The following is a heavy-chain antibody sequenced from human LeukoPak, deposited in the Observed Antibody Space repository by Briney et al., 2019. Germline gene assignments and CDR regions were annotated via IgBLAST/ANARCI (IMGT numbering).Heavy chain of an antibody. CDR3: ARGVGNILTGYSLDY. V-gene: IGHV4-39*07. J-gene: IGHJ4*02. CDR2: IYYSGTT. CDR1: GGSISSSSYY. Sequence: SETLSLTCTVSGGSISSSSYYWGWIRQPPEQGLEWIGNIYYSGTTYYNPSLNSRVTISVDTSKNQFSLKLSSVTAADTAVYYCARGVGNILTGYSLDYWGQGTLVTVSS. D-gene: IGHD3-9*01.